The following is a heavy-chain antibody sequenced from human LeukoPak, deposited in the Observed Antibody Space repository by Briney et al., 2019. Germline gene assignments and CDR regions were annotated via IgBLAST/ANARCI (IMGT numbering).Heavy chain of an antibody. Sequence: GGSLRLSCAASGFNFSNYCMNWVRQAPGKGLEWVGRSRNRAKSYTTDYAASVKGRFTISRDDSKSTLYLQMNSLETEDTAVYYCSRDATGDHWGQGTLVSVSS. CDR2: SRNRAKSYTT. V-gene: IGHV3-72*01. CDR3: SRDATGDH. J-gene: IGHJ4*02. CDR1: GFNFSNYC.